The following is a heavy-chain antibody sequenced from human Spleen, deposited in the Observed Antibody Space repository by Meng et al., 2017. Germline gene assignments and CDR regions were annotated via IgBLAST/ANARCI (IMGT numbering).Heavy chain of an antibody. J-gene: IGHJ4*02. Sequence: SETLSLTCTVSDDSISSYYWNWIRQPPGKGLEWIGFIYHNGDTNYNPSLKSRVTISVDTSKNQFSLKLSSVTAADTAVYYCARGYSGSYYYFDYWGQGTLVTVSS. V-gene: IGHV4-59*12. CDR1: DDSISSYY. CDR3: ARGYSGSYYYFDY. CDR2: IYHNGDT. D-gene: IGHD1-26*01.